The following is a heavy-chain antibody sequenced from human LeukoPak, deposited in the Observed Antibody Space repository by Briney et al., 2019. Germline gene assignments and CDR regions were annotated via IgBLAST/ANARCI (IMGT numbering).Heavy chain of an antibody. V-gene: IGHV3-74*01. Sequence: GGSLRLSCAASGFTFSSYWMDWVRQAPGKGLVWVSRISSDGSRTSYADSVKGRFTISRDNSKNTLYLQMNSLRAEDTAVYYCASAAPDYWGQGTLVTVSS. CDR1: GFTFSSYW. D-gene: IGHD6-13*01. CDR2: ISSDGSRT. CDR3: ASAAPDY. J-gene: IGHJ4*02.